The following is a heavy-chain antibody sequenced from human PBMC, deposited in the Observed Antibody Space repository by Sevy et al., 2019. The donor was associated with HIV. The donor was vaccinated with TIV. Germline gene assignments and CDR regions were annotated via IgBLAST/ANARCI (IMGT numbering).Heavy chain of an antibody. CDR2: ISYDGSNK. CDR1: GFNFRSFA. D-gene: IGHD5-18*01. V-gene: IGHV3-30-3*01. CDR3: ARDVDTSMLMGYYSNGMDL. J-gene: IGHJ6*02. Sequence: GGSLRLSCAASGFNFRSFAMHWVRQAPGKGLEWVAVISYDGSNKYYADSVKGRFTISRDNSQNTLYLQMNSLRPEDTAVYFCARDVDTSMLMGYYSNGMDLWGQGTTVTVSS.